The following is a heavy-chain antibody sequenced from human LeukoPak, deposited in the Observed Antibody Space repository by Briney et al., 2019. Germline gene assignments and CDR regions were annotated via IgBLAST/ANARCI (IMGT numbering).Heavy chain of an antibody. D-gene: IGHD3-10*01. V-gene: IGHV3-23*01. CDR1: GFTFSSYS. CDR2: IIGSGGST. CDR3: AKAIGCWFGDLCYLDH. J-gene: IGHJ4*02. Sequence: GGSPRLSSAAAGFTFSSYSMSWVRQAPPKGREGVSGIIGSGGSTYYADSVKGRVTISRDNSKNTLYLQMNSLRAEDTAVYYCAKAIGCWFGDLCYLDHWGQGPRLTVS.